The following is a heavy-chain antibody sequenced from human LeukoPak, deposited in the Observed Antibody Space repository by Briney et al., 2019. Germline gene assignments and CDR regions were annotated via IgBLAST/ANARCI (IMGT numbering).Heavy chain of an antibody. D-gene: IGHD6-19*01. Sequence: GESLRLSCAASGFTFSSYWMSWVRQAPGKGLEWVANIKQDGSEKYYVDSVKGRFTISRDNANNTLYLQMNSLIAEDTAVYFCTRAGYSSGFDSWGQGTLVTVSS. CDR3: TRAGYSSGFDS. J-gene: IGHJ5*01. CDR2: IKQDGSEK. V-gene: IGHV3-7*02. CDR1: GFTFSSYW.